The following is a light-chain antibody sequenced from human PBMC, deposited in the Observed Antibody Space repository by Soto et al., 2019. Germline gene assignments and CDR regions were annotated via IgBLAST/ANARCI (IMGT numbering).Light chain of an antibody. CDR2: DVS. CDR1: SSDVGAYNY. J-gene: IGLJ2*01. Sequence: QSALTQPASVSGSPGQSITISCAGTSSDVGAYNYVSWYQHHPGKAPKLIIYDVSYRPSGISVRFSGSKSGNTASLTISGLQPEDEADYYCSSFTARGRRIFGGGTKLTVL. V-gene: IGLV2-14*03. CDR3: SSFTARGRRI.